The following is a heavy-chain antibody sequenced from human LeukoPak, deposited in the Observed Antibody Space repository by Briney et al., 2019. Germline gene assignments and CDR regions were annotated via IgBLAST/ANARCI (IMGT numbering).Heavy chain of an antibody. CDR2: MNPNSGNT. CDR3: ARDALDTTLRGTIPGGFDP. J-gene: IGHJ5*02. D-gene: IGHD3-10*01. CDR1: GYTFTSYD. V-gene: IGHV1-8*01. Sequence: ASVKVSCKASGYTFTSYDINWVRQATGQGLEWMGWMNPNSGNTGYAQKFQGRVTMTRNTSISTAYMELSSLRSEDTAVYYCARDALDTTLRGTIPGGFDPWGQGTLVTVSS.